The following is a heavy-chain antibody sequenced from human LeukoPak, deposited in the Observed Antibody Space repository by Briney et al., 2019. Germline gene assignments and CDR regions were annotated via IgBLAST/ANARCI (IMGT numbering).Heavy chain of an antibody. J-gene: IGHJ5*02. CDR2: ISAHNGNT. CDR1: GYTFTSYG. D-gene: IGHD2-2*01. Sequence: ASVKVSCKASGYTFTSYGISWVRQAPGQGLEWMGRISAHNGNTNYAQNLQDRVTMTTDTSTSTAYMELSRLRSDDTAVYYCARDLGQRVPYQPFDPWGQGTLVTVSS. CDR3: ARDLGQRVPYQPFDP. V-gene: IGHV1-18*01.